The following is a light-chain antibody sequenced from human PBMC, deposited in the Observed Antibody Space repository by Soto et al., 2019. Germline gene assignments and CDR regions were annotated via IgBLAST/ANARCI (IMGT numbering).Light chain of an antibody. CDR3: QTWGTGIQV. CDR2: LNSDGSH. V-gene: IGLV4-69*01. Sequence: QPVLTQSPSASASLGASVKFTCTLSSGHSSYAIAWHQQQPEKGLRYLMKLNSDGSHSKGDGIPDRFSGSSSGAERYLTSSSLHSEDEADYFCQTWGTGIQVFGGGTKVTV. CDR1: SGHSSYA. J-gene: IGLJ2*01.